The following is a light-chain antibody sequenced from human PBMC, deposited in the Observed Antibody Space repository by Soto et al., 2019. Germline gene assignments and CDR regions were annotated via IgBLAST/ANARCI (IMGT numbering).Light chain of an antibody. Sequence: EIALTQAPDTLSLSIGETATLSCRASQNVGDHFLAWYQQKPGQAPRLLIYGASSRATGIPDRFSGSGSGTDFTLTISRLERDDFAVLYCQHDGPSPITLGQGKRLE. CDR1: QNVGDHF. CDR3: QHDGPSPIT. J-gene: IGKJ5*01. CDR2: GAS. V-gene: IGKV3-20*01.